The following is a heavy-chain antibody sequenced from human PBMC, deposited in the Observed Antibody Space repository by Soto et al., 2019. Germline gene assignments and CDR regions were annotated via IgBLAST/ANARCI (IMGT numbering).Heavy chain of an antibody. CDR3: ARLQFYDFWSGSAPMDV. Sequence: TSETLSLTCTVSGGSVRSGTYQWGWIWQSPGKGLEWIGYIYYTGSTNYNPSLKSRVTISVDTSKNQFSLKLTSVTAADTALYFCARLQFYDFWSGSAPMDVWGQGTTVTVSP. CDR2: IYYTGST. J-gene: IGHJ6*01. CDR1: GGSVRSGTYQ. V-gene: IGHV4-61*01. D-gene: IGHD3-3*01.